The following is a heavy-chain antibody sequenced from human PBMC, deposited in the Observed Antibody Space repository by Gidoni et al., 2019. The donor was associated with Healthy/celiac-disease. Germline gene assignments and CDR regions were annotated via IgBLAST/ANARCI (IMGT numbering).Heavy chain of an antibody. V-gene: IGHV1-18*01. CDR1: GYHFTSYG. J-gene: IGHJ5*02. CDR2: ISAYNCNT. CDR3: ARLWGWFGELFSPFDP. D-gene: IGHD3-10*01. Sequence: QAQLVQSGPQVKKPGASVKVSCKDSGYHFTSYGISWVRQAPVQGLAWMGWISAYNCNTNYAQKLQGRVNMTTYTSTSTAYMELRSLRSDDTAVYYCARLWGWFGELFSPFDPWGQGTLVTVSS.